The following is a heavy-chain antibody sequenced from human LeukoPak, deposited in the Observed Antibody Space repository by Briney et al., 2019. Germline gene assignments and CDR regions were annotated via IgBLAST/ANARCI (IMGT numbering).Heavy chain of an antibody. CDR2: IYYSGST. CDR3: AREGGYASPFDY. D-gene: IGHD5-12*01. V-gene: IGHV4-39*07. CDR1: GGSISSSSYY. J-gene: IGHJ4*02. Sequence: PSETLSLTCTVSGGSISSSSYYWGWIRQPPGKGLEWIGSIYYSGSTYYNPSLESRVTISVDTSKNQFSLKLTSVTAADTAVYYCAREGGYASPFDYWGQGTLVTVSS.